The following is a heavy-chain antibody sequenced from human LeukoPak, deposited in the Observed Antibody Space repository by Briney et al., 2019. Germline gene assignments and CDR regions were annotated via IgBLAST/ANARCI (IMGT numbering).Heavy chain of an antibody. CDR1: GSTFSSYA. V-gene: IGHV3-23*01. CDR2: LSGSGGST. D-gene: IGHD3-3*01. Sequence: GGSLRLSSAASGSTFSSYAMSWVRQAPGKGLEWVSALSGSGGSTYYADSVKGRFTISRDNSKNTLYLQMNSLRAEDTAVYYCAKAEDYDFWSGYYKNWFDPWGQGTLVTVSS. CDR3: AKAEDYDFWSGYYKNWFDP. J-gene: IGHJ5*02.